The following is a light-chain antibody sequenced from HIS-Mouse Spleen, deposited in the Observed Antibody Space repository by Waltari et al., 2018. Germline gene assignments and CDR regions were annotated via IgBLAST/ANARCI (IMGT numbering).Light chain of an antibody. Sequence: QSALTQPASVSGSPGQSITISCTGTSSDVGGYTYVSWYQQHPGKAPKLMIYEVSNRPSGVSNRFSGSKSGNTASLTISGLQAEDEADYYCSSYTSSSIPLFGGGTKLTVL. CDR1: SSDVGGYTY. J-gene: IGLJ3*02. V-gene: IGLV2-14*01. CDR3: SSYTSSSIPL. CDR2: EVS.